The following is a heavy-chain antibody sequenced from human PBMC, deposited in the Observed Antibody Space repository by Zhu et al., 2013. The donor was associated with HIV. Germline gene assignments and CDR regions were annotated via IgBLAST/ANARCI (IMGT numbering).Heavy chain of an antibody. V-gene: IGHV1-46*01. Sequence: QVQLVQSGAEVKKPGASVKVSCKASGYTFTSYYMHWVRQAPGQGLEWMGIINPSGGSTSYAQKFQGRVTMTRDTSTSTVYMELSSLRSEDTAVYYCARDERIAVAGRRFDPWGQGTLVTVSS. CDR3: ARDERIAVAGRRFDP. CDR2: INPSGGST. J-gene: IGHJ5*02. CDR1: GYTFTSYY. D-gene: IGHD6-19*01.